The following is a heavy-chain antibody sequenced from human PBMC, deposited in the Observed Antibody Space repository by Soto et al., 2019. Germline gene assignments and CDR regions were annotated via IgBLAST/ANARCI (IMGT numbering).Heavy chain of an antibody. Sequence: GGSLRLSCAASGFTFSSYAMSWVRQAPGKGLEWVSAISGSGGSTYYADSVKGRFTISRDNSKNTLYLQMNSLRAEDTAVYYCAKLAGYCSGGSCYSPYYYYYMDVWGKGTTVTVSS. D-gene: IGHD2-15*01. CDR2: ISGSGGST. V-gene: IGHV3-23*01. CDR3: AKLAGYCSGGSCYSPYYYYYMDV. J-gene: IGHJ6*03. CDR1: GFTFSSYA.